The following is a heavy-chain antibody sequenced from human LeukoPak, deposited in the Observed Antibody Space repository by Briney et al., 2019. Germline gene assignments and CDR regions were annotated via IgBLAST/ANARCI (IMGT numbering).Heavy chain of an antibody. V-gene: IGHV3-33*01. CDR3: ASVHYYDSSGPPATI. Sequence: GGSLRLSCAASGFTFSSYGMHWVRQAPDKGLEWVAVIWYDGSSKYYADSVKGRFTISRDNSKNTLYLQMNSLRAEDTAVYYCASVHYYDSSGPPATIWGQGTMVTVSS. CDR1: GFTFSSYG. CDR2: IWYDGSSK. D-gene: IGHD3-22*01. J-gene: IGHJ3*02.